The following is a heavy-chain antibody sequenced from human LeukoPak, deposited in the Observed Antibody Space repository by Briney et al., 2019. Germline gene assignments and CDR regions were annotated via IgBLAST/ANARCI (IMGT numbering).Heavy chain of an antibody. V-gene: IGHV3-48*04. CDR1: GFTFSRFT. J-gene: IGHJ4*02. Sequence: LPGGSLRLSCAASGFTFSRFTMNWVRQAPGKGLEWVSYISGSGTTKYYADSVRGRFTISRDNAKNSLYLQTNSLRVEDTGVYYCARGVTMATITPLLCWGQGTLVTVSS. CDR2: ISGSGTTK. CDR3: ARGVTMATITPLLC. D-gene: IGHD5-24*01.